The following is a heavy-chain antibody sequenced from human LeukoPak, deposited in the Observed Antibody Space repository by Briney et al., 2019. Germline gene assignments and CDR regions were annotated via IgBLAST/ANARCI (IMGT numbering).Heavy chain of an antibody. Sequence: GGSLRLSCAASGFTFSSYSMNWVRQAPGKGLEWVSYISSSSSTIYYADSVKGRFTISRDNAKNSLYLQMNSLRAEDTAVYYCAKDNTAMVAMDVWAKGPRSPSPQ. CDR1: GFTFSSYS. D-gene: IGHD5-18*01. V-gene: IGHV3-48*01. J-gene: IGHJ6*04. CDR2: ISSSSSTI. CDR3: AKDNTAMVAMDV.